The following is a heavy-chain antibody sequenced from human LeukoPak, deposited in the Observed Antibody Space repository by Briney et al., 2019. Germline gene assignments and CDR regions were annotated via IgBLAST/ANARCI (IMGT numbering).Heavy chain of an antibody. V-gene: IGHV4-61*02. CDR1: GNSISSGDNY. Sequence: PSQTLSLTCTVSGNSISSGDNYWSWIRQPAGKGLEWIGRIYTSGSTNYNPSLKSRVTISGDTSKNQFSLKLSPVIAADTAVYYCARVGVDYSGNIIKYYFDYWGQGILVTVSS. D-gene: IGHD4-23*01. CDR3: ARVGVDYSGNIIKYYFDY. J-gene: IGHJ4*02. CDR2: IYTSGST.